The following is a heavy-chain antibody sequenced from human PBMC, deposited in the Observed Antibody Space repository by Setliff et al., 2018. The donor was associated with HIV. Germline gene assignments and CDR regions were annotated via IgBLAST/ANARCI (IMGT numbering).Heavy chain of an antibody. D-gene: IGHD4-17*01. CDR2: IPPTGNT. CDR1: GASISSYY. V-gene: IGHV4-4*09. Sequence: SETLSLTCSVSGASISSYYWSWIRQPPGKGLEWIGYIPPTGNTNYNPSLTCRVTISTDTSKNQFSLKLTSVTAADAAMYYCSSFFVTTVTNQDYWGPGTPVTVSS. J-gene: IGHJ4*02. CDR3: SSFFVTTVTNQDY.